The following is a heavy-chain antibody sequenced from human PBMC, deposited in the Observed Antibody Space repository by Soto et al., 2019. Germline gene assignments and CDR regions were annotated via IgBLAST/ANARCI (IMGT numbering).Heavy chain of an antibody. Sequence: QLRLQESGSGLVKPSQTLSLTCAVSGVSISTGGYSWTWIRQPLGKGLEWIGYIYQGGRTNYNPSLESRGTISADRSKNQFALKLSSATAADTAVYYCARTHNMNHYGSWEGYFDSWGQGTLVTVSS. J-gene: IGHJ5*01. CDR2: IYQGGRT. CDR1: GVSISTGGYS. D-gene: IGHD3-10*01. CDR3: ARTHNMNHYGSWEGYFDS. V-gene: IGHV4-30-2*01.